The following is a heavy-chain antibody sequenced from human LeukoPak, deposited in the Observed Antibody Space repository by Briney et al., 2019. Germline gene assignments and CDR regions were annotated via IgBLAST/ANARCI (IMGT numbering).Heavy chain of an antibody. Sequence: QPGGSLRLSCAASGFTFSSYWMHWVRQAPGKGLVWVSRINSDGSDASYADSVKGRSTISRDNSKSTLYLQMNSLRAEDTAVYYCAKDYGITGTGGSWIDPWGQGTLVTVSS. V-gene: IGHV3-74*01. CDR2: INSDGSDA. CDR1: GFTFSSYW. CDR3: AKDYGITGTGGSWIDP. J-gene: IGHJ5*02. D-gene: IGHD1-20*01.